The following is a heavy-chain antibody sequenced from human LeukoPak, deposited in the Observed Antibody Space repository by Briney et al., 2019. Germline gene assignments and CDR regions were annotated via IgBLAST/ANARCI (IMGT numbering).Heavy chain of an antibody. CDR3: ARGHTSIAASGRFDY. D-gene: IGHD6-6*01. J-gene: IGHJ4*02. Sequence: PSETLSLTCAVYRGSFSGYYWSWISQPPGKGLEWIGEINHSGSTNYNPSLKSRVTISVDTSKNQFSLKLSSVTAADTAVYYCARGHTSIAASGRFDYWGQGTLVTVSS. CDR2: INHSGST. V-gene: IGHV4-34*01. CDR1: RGSFSGYY.